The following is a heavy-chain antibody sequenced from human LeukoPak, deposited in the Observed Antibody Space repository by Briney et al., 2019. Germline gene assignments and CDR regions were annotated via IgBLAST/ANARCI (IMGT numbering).Heavy chain of an antibody. D-gene: IGHD6-19*01. CDR3: ATLAVAGTYYYYGMDV. V-gene: IGHV1-69*13. Sequence: SVKVSCKASGGTFSSYAISWVRQAPGQGLEWMGGIIPIFGTANYAQKFQGRVTITADESTSTAYMELSSLRSEDTAVYYCATLAVAGTYYYYGMDVWGQGTTVTVSS. CDR1: GGTFSSYA. J-gene: IGHJ6*02. CDR2: IIPIFGTA.